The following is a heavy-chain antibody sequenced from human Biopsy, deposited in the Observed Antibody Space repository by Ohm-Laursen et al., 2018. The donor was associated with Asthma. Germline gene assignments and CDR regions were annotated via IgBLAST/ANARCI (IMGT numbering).Heavy chain of an antibody. D-gene: IGHD3-10*01. Sequence: SVNVPCKTSGYTFNSAGITWVRQAPGQGLEWMGWISVYNGNTRVAQKLQDRVTMITDTSTSTAYMELRSLRSDDTAVYFCARAVDYSHYYGIDVWGQGTTVTVS. CDR2: ISVYNGNT. CDR1: GYTFNSAG. J-gene: IGHJ6*02. CDR3: ARAVDYSHYYGIDV. V-gene: IGHV1-18*01.